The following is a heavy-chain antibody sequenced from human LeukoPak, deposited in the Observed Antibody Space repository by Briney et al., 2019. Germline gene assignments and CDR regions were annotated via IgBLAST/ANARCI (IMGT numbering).Heavy chain of an antibody. CDR2: INPNSGGT. V-gene: IGHV1-2*02. CDR3: ARDPITYYDILTGPATTDY. CDR1: GYTFTGYY. J-gene: IGHJ4*02. Sequence: ASVKVSCKASGYTFTGYYMHWVRQAPGQGLEWMGWINPNSGGTNYAQKFQGRVTMTRDTSISTAYMELSRLRSDDTAVYYCARDPITYYDILTGPATTDYWGQGTLVTVSS. D-gene: IGHD3-9*01.